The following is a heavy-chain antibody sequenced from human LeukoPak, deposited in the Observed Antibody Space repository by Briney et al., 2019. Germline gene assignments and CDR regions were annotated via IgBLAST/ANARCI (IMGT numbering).Heavy chain of an antibody. CDR1: GYTFSTYG. Sequence: ASVKVSCKTSGYTFSTYGLSWVRQAPGQGLEWMGWISGNSGKTHYAQKFQDRVTLTTDTSSTTAFMELRSLRSDDTAMYYCARNAGSYFEFAPWGQGTLITVSS. V-gene: IGHV1-18*01. CDR3: ARNAGSYFEFAP. CDR2: ISGNSGKT. J-gene: IGHJ5*02. D-gene: IGHD1-26*01.